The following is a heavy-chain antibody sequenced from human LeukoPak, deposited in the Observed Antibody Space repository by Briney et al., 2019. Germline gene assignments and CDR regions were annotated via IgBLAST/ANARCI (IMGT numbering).Heavy chain of an antibody. CDR1: GFTISTYG. Sequence: PGGSLRLSCAASGFTISTYGMSWVRQAPGKWLEWASSISGGTTYYADSVKGRFTISRDNSKNTVSLQMNSLSAEDTAVYYCAKSVYHSGNYWGQGTLVTVSS. D-gene: IGHD3-10*01. V-gene: IGHV3-23*01. CDR2: ISGGTT. CDR3: AKSVYHSGNY. J-gene: IGHJ4*02.